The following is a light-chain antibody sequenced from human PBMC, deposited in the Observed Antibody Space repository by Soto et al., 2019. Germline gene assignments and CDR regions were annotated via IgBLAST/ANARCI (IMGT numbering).Light chain of an antibody. Sequence: AIQLTQSPSSLSASVGDRVTITCRASQDVRGALAWYQQKPGKAPKILIYDVSVLESGVPTRFSGSVSGTDFPLTIASLQPVDFATYYCQQFNSYPITFGQGTRLEIK. J-gene: IGKJ5*01. CDR3: QQFNSYPIT. V-gene: IGKV1-13*02. CDR1: QDVRGA. CDR2: DVS.